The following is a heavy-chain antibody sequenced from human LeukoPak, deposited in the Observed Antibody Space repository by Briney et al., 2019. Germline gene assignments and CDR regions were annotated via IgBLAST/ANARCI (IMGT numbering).Heavy chain of an antibody. J-gene: IGHJ6*03. D-gene: IGHD3-3*01. CDR2: IYTTGNT. CDR1: GVTINTYY. V-gene: IGHV4-4*09. CDR3: AKHDTVFGAAHFYMDV. Sequence: SETLTLTCAASGVTINTYYWSWVRQPPGKGLEWIGYIYTTGNTDYKPSVKGLDTISFNTSKNQIYLNQMHMNTAKTAVYYCAKHDTVFGAAHFYMDVWGKGTTVTVSS.